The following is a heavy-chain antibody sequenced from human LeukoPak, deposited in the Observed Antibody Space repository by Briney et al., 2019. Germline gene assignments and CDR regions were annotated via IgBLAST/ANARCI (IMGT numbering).Heavy chain of an antibody. J-gene: IGHJ4*02. Sequence: SETLSLTCTVSGGSISSYYWSWIRQPPGKGLEWIGYIYTSGTTNYNPSLNSRVTISEDTSKNQFHLNLSSVTAADTAVYYCARRYYYNLGSFPFDFWGQGTLVTVSS. CDR3: ARRYYYNLGSFPFDF. V-gene: IGHV4-4*09. CDR1: GGSISSYY. CDR2: IYTSGTT. D-gene: IGHD3-10*01.